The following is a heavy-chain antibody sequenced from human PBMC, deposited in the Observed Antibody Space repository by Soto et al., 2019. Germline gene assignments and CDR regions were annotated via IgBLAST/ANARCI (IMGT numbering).Heavy chain of an antibody. CDR3: ARMGGSLKNYFDY. Sequence: SGPTLVNPTQTLPLTCPFSGFSLSTSKMRVSWIRQPPGKALEWLARIDWDDDKFYSTSLKTRLTISKDTFKNQVVLTMTNMDSVDTATYYCARMGGSLKNYFDYWGKGTLVTVSS. D-gene: IGHD1-26*01. V-gene: IGHV2-70*04. CDR1: GFSLSTSKMR. J-gene: IGHJ4*02. CDR2: IDWDDDK.